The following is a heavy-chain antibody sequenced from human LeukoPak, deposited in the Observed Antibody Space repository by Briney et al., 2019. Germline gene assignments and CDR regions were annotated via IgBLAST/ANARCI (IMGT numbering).Heavy chain of an antibody. CDR1: GGSVSSGSYY. Sequence: KSSETLSLTCTVSGGSVSSGSYYWSWIRQSAGKGLEWIGRIYTSGSTDYNSSLKSRVTISVDTSKNQFSLKLSSVTAADTAVYYCARHWALGVTVVTKRTYFDYWGQGTLVTVSS. CDR2: IYTSGST. D-gene: IGHD4-23*01. CDR3: ARHWALGVTVVTKRTYFDY. V-gene: IGHV4-61*02. J-gene: IGHJ4*02.